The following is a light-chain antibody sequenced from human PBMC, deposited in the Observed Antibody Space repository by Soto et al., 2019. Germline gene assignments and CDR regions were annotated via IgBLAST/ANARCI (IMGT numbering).Light chain of an antibody. CDR1: QGISDY. J-gene: IGKJ1*01. V-gene: IGKV1-27*01. Sequence: DIQMTQSPSSLSASVGDRVTITCRASQGISDYLAWYQQKPGKVPKLLIYAASTLRSGVPSRFRGSGSVTDFTLTISSLQPEDVATYYCQKYNSVPPTFGQGTKVEIK. CDR3: QKYNSVPPT. CDR2: AAS.